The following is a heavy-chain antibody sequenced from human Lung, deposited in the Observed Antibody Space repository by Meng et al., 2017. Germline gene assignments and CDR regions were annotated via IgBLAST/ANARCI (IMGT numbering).Heavy chain of an antibody. CDR1: GGSFSDYY. D-gene: IGHD4-11*01. J-gene: IGHJ4*02. CDR3: ARGPTTMAHDFDY. CDR2: INHSGST. V-gene: IGHV4-34*01. Sequence: VHLHRWGAGLLKPSETRSLTCVVSGGSFSDYYWSWIRQPPGKGLEWIGEINHSGSTNYNPSLESRATISVDTSQNNLSLKLSSVTAADSAVYYCARGPTTMAHDFDYWGQGTLVTVSS.